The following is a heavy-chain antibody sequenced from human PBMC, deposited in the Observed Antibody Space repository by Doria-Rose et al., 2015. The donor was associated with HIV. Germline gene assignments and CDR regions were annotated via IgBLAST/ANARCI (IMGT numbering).Heavy chain of an antibody. CDR2: TYYTGTS. Sequence: QVQLQESGPGLVKPSETLSLTCSVSGASVSSRGYYWNWIRPVPGKGLESLGYTYYTGTSDYSPSLKSRLNMAVDTSKNQFSLKLSFVTVADTAVYYCARMGSYRELEYGGQGALVIVSA. J-gene: IGHJ4*02. D-gene: IGHD3-3*01. CDR1: GASVSSRGYY. CDR3: ARMGSYRELEY. V-gene: IGHV4-31*03.